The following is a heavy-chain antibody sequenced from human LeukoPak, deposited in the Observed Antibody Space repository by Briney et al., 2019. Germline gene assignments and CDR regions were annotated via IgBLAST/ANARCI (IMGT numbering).Heavy chain of an antibody. CDR2: IYYSGST. CDR3: ARSGSMVRGVSAVVY. CDR1: GGSISSSSYY. D-gene: IGHD3-10*01. J-gene: IGHJ4*02. V-gene: IGHV4-39*07. Sequence: AETLSLTCTVSGGSISSSSYYWGRIRQSPGKGLEWIGSIYYSGSTYYNPSLKSRVTISVDTSKNQFSLKLSSVTAADTAVYYCARSGSMVRGVSAVVYWGRGTLVTVSS.